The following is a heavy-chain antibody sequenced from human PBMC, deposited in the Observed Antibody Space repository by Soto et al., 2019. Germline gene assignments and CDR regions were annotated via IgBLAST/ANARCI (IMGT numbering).Heavy chain of an antibody. J-gene: IGHJ5*02. D-gene: IGHD3-9*01. V-gene: IGHV3-21*01. Sequence: PGGSLRLSCAASGFTFSSYSMNWVRQAPGKGLEWVSSISSSSSYIYYADSVKGRFTISRDNAKNSLYLQMNSLRAEDTAVYYCARDGLRYFDWRHNWFDPWGQGTLVTVSS. CDR2: ISSSSSYI. CDR1: GFTFSSYS. CDR3: ARDGLRYFDWRHNWFDP.